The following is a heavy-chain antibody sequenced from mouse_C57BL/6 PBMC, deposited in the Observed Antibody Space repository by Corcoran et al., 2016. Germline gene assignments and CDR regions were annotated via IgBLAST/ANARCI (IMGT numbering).Heavy chain of an antibody. J-gene: IGHJ1*03. D-gene: IGHD1-1*01. Sequence: QVQLQQSGAELARPGASMKLSCKASGYTFTSYGISWVKQRTGQGLEWIGEIYPRSGNTYYNEKFKGKATLTADKSSSTAYMELRSLTSEDSAVYFCARSGSSYVWYFDVWGTGTTVTVSS. CDR3: ARSGSSYVWYFDV. CDR1: GYTFTSYG. CDR2: IYPRSGNT. V-gene: IGHV1-81*01.